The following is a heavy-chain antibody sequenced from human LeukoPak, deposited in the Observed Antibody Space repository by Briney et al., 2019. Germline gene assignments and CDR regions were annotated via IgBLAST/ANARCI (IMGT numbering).Heavy chain of an antibody. CDR1: GFTFSSYE. CDR2: ISSSGSYI. Sequence: GGSLRLSCAASGFTFSSYEMNWVRQAPGKGLEWVSYISSSGSYIYYADSLTGRFTISRDNAKNSLYLQMNSLRAEDTAVYYCAELGITMIGGVWGKGTTVTISS. J-gene: IGHJ6*04. CDR3: AELGITMIGGV. D-gene: IGHD3-10*02. V-gene: IGHV3-48*03.